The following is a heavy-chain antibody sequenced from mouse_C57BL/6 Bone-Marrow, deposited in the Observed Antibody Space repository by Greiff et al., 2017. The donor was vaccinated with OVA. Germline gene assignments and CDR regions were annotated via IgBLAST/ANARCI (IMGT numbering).Heavy chain of an antibody. CDR3: ARRYYGSREDAMDY. CDR1: GFTFSSYG. J-gene: IGHJ4*01. CDR2: ISSGGSYT. V-gene: IGHV5-6*01. Sequence: EVHLVESGGDLVKPGGSLKLSCAASGFTFSSYGMSWVRQTPDKRLEWVATISSGGSYTYYTDSVKGRFTISRDNAKNTLYLQMSSLKSEDTAMYYCARRYYGSREDAMDYWGQGTSVTVAS. D-gene: IGHD1-1*01.